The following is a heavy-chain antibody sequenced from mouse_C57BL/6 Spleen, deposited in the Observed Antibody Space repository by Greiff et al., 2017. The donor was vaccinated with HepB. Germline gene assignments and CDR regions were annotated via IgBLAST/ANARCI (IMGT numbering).Heavy chain of an antibody. CDR1: GYAFSSYW. Sequence: VQLQQSGAELVKPGASVKISCKASGYAFSSYWMNWVKQRPGKGLEWIGQIYPGDGDTNYNGKFKGKATLTADKSSSTAYMQLSSLTSEDSAVYFCARSQLRLHAMDYWGQGTSVTVSS. CDR3: ARSQLRLHAMDY. CDR2: IYPGDGDT. J-gene: IGHJ4*01. V-gene: IGHV1-80*01. D-gene: IGHD3-2*02.